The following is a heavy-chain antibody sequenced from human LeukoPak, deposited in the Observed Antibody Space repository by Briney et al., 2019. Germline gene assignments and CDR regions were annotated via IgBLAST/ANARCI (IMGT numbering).Heavy chain of an antibody. J-gene: IGHJ4*02. D-gene: IGHD6-6*01. CDR3: ARDLPIAARHGIIDY. CDR1: GYTFTGYY. Sequence: GASVKVSCKASGYTFTGYYMHWVRQAPGQGLEWMGWINPNSGGTNYAQKFQGRVTMTRDTSISTAYMELSRLRSDDTAVYYCARDLPIAARHGIIDYWGQGTLVTVSS. V-gene: IGHV1-2*02. CDR2: INPNSGGT.